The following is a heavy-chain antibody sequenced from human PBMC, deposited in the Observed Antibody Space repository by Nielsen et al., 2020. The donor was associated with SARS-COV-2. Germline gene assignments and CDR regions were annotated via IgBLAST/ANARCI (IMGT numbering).Heavy chain of an antibody. Sequence: GESLKISCAASGFTVSSNYMSWVRQAPGKGLEWVSVIYSGGSTYYADSVKGRFTISRHNSKNTLYLQMNSLRAEDTAVYYCASTGGSSWYLGYWGQGTLVTVSS. V-gene: IGHV3-53*04. CDR2: IYSGGST. J-gene: IGHJ4*02. CDR1: GFTVSSNY. CDR3: ASTGGSSWYLGY. D-gene: IGHD6-13*01.